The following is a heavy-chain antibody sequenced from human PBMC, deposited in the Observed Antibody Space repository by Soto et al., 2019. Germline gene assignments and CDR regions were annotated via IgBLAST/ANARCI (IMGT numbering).Heavy chain of an antibody. J-gene: IGHJ4*02. Sequence: QVQLVQSGAEVKKPGASVKVSCKASGYTFTGYYMHWVRQAPGQGLEWMGWINPNSGGTNYAQKFQGRVTMTRDTSISTAYMELSRLRSDDTALYYCARGRGYSGYDYHSGAAHSSNQGLLSADYWGQGTLVTVSS. D-gene: IGHD5-12*01. CDR2: INPNSGGT. V-gene: IGHV1-2*02. CDR3: ARGRGYSGYDYHSGAAHSSNQGLLSADY. CDR1: GYTFTGYY.